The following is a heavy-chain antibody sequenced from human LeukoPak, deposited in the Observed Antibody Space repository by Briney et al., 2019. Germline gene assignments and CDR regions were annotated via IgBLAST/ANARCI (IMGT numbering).Heavy chain of an antibody. J-gene: IGHJ4*02. CDR1: AYTLTELS. CDR3: ARGGFDTAMVTYNY. CDR2: FDPEDGET. Sequence: ASVEVSCKVSAYTLTELSMHWVRQAPGKGLEWMGGFDPEDGETIYAQKFQGRVTMTEDTSTDTAYMELSSLRSEDTAVYYCARGGFDTAMVTYNYWGQGTLVTVSP. V-gene: IGHV1-24*01. D-gene: IGHD5-18*01.